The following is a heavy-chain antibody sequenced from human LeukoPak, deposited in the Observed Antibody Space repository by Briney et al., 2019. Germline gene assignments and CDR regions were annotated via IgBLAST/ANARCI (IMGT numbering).Heavy chain of an antibody. CDR3: ARIAATWYGGS. D-gene: IGHD1-26*01. V-gene: IGHV5-51*01. Sequence: GESLKISCKGPGHSFINYWIAWVRQMPGKGLEWMGIIFPGDSHTRYSPSFQGQVTISADMSTDTAYLQWSSLRASDTAMYYCARIAATWYGGSWGQGTLVFASS. J-gene: IGHJ4*02. CDR2: IFPGDSHT. CDR1: GHSFINYW.